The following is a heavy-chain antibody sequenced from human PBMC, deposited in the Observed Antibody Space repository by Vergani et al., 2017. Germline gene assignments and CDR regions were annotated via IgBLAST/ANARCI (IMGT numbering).Heavy chain of an antibody. Sequence: QVQLQESGPGLVKPSQTLSLTCTVSGGSISSGDYYWSWIRQPPGKGLEWIGYIYYSGSTYYNPSLKSRVTISVDTSKNQFSLKLSSVTAADTAVYSCARGVGAWDNWFDPWGQGTLVTVSS. D-gene: IGHD1-26*01. V-gene: IGHV4-30-4*08. CDR3: ARGVGAWDNWFDP. CDR1: GGSISSGDYY. J-gene: IGHJ5*02. CDR2: IYYSGST.